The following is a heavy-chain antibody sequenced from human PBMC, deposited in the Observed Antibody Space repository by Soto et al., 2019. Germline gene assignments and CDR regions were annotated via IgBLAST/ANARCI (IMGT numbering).Heavy chain of an antibody. CDR3: ARGLATLPVFAFDV. V-gene: IGHV2-5*01. J-gene: IGHJ3*01. Sequence: QMTLKESGPTLVKPTQPLTLTCSFSGFSISTSGVGVGWVRQPPGKALEWLALIYWSGDEHYRPSLKSRLTITKDTSKNQVVLIMTNMDPVDTATYYCARGLATLPVFAFDVWGQGTTVTVSS. CDR2: IYWSGDE. CDR1: GFSISTSGVG. D-gene: IGHD6-6*01.